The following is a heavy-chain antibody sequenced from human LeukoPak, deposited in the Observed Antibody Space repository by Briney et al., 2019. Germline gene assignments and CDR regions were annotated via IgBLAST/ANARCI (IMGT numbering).Heavy chain of an antibody. CDR1: GFNFSSRW. CDR2: LRSSGNGT. D-gene: IGHD3-10*01. CDR3: VRGREVRGRSMDV. Sequence: PGGSLRLSCAASGFNFSSRWMHWVRQAPGKGLVWVSRLRSSGNGTTYADSVKGRFTISRDNAKNTLFLQMNSLRIEDTAVYYCVRGREVRGRSMDVWGKGTTVIVSP. V-gene: IGHV3-74*03. J-gene: IGHJ6*04.